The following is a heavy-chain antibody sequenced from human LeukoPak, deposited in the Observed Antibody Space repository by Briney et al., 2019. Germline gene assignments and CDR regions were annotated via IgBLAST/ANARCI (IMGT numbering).Heavy chain of an antibody. Sequence: GGSLRLSCAASGFTFSNHGMSWVHQAPGKGLEWVSSISANSFYTYYADSVKGRFTVSRDNSKNTLYLQMNNMAAEDTAVYFCAKIGVSGSWFFDLWGRGTLLSVSS. J-gene: IGHJ2*01. V-gene: IGHV3-23*01. CDR1: GFTFSNHG. D-gene: IGHD1-1*01. CDR3: AKIGVSGSWFFDL. CDR2: ISANSFYT.